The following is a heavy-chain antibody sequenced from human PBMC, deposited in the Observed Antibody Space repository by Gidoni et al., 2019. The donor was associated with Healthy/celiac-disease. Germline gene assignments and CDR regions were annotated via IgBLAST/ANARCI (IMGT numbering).Heavy chain of an antibody. Sequence: VQLVESRGGFVQPGGSLSLSCAASGFPFSRYWMHWVRQAPGKGLVWVSCINSDGSSTSYADSVKGRFTISRDNAKNTLYLQMNGLRAEDTAVYYCARGPPYDFWSGYPDYWGQGTLVTVSS. V-gene: IGHV3-74*01. CDR1: GFPFSRYW. D-gene: IGHD3-3*01. CDR3: ARGPPYDFWSGYPDY. CDR2: INSDGSST. J-gene: IGHJ4*02.